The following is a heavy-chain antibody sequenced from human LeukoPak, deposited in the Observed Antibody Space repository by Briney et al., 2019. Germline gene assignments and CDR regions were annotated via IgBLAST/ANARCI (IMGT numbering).Heavy chain of an antibody. CDR2: IYYSGST. Sequence: SETLSLLCTVSGGSISNFYWNWIRQPPGKGQEWSGYIYYSGSTNYNPSLESRVTISVDTSKKQFSLKLNSVTAADTAVYYCARDSGMKQQLDYFDNWGQGTLVTVSS. CDR3: ARDSGMKQQLDYFDN. CDR1: GGSISNFY. J-gene: IGHJ4*02. D-gene: IGHD6-13*01. V-gene: IGHV4-59*01.